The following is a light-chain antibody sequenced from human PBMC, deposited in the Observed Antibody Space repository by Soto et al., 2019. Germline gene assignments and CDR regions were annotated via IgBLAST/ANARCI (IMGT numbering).Light chain of an antibody. CDR3: QQYHRKSVT. CDR2: DAS. CDR1: QSLNNA. J-gene: IGKJ5*01. Sequence: GDRVTITCRASQSLNNALAWYQQKPGKAPNLLIYDASTLERGVPSRFSGTGSGTEFTLTISSLQPDDFATYYCQQYHRKSVTFGQGTRLEI. V-gene: IGKV1-5*01.